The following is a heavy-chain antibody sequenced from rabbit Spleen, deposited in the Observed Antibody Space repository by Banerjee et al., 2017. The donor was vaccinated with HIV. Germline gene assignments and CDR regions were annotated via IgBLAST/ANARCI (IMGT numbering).Heavy chain of an antibody. Sequence: QEQLEESGGDLVKPEGSLTLTCTASGFSFSSSDYMCWVRQAPGKGLEWISCIAGSSSGFTYSATWAKGRFTCSKTSSTTVTLQMTSLTAADTAKYFCARDLAGIIGWNFNLWGPGTLVTVS. J-gene: IGHJ4*01. V-gene: IGHV1S45*01. CDR1: GFSFSSSDY. CDR2: IAGSSSGFT. CDR3: ARDLAGIIGWNFNL. D-gene: IGHD4-1*01.